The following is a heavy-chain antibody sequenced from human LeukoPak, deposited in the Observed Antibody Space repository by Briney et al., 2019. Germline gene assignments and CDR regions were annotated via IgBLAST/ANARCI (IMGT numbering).Heavy chain of an antibody. CDR1: GGSISPYY. V-gene: IGHV4-59*01. J-gene: IGHJ4*02. D-gene: IGHD3-16*01. CDR3: ARYDWGKYFDY. CDR2: IHYSGST. Sequence: KASETLSLTCSVSGGSISPYYWSWVRQPPGKGLEWIGYIHYSGSTNYNPSLKSRVTMSVDTSKNRFSLKLSSVTAADTAVYYCARYDWGKYFDYWGQGTLVTVSS.